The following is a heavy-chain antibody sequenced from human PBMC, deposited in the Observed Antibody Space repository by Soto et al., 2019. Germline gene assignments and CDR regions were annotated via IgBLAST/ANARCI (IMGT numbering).Heavy chain of an antibody. CDR3: AASYGSGYRAFDY. CDR1: GDTFSFYT. Sequence: QGQLVQSGTEVKKPGSSVKVSCKASGDTFSFYTIYWVRQAPGLGLEWVGRINPIVSMSNYAQKFQGRVSMTADKSTSTAYMELRSLRSDDTAMYFCAASYGSGYRAFDYWGQGALVIVSS. V-gene: IGHV1-69*02. CDR2: INPIVSMS. D-gene: IGHD3-10*01. J-gene: IGHJ4*02.